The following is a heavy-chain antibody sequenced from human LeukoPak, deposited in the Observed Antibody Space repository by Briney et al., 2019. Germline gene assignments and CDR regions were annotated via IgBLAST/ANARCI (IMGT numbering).Heavy chain of an antibody. Sequence: PSETLSLACTVSGGSISSYYWSWVRQPPGKGLEWIGYIYYSGSTNYNPSLRSRVTMSVDTSKNQFSLKLSSVTAVDTAVYYCVRGGIVGTTARIPLFDYWGQGTLVTVSS. V-gene: IGHV4-59*01. CDR1: GGSISSYY. D-gene: IGHD1-26*01. CDR3: VRGGIVGTTARIPLFDY. CDR2: IYYSGST. J-gene: IGHJ4*02.